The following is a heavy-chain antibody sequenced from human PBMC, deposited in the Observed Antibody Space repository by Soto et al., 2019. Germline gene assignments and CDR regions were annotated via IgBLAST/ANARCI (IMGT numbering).Heavy chain of an antibody. V-gene: IGHV2-5*02. CDR2: IYWDDDK. J-gene: IGHJ6*03. Sequence: QITLKESGPTLVKPTQTLTLTCTFSGFSLSTSGVGVGWIRQPPGKALEWRALIYWDDDKRYSPSLKSRLTITKDTSKHQVVLTLTNMDPVDTATYYCTHSRRTNYDILTGYSYYYYMDVWGKGTTVTVSS. D-gene: IGHD3-9*01. CDR1: GFSLSTSGVG. CDR3: THSRRTNYDILTGYSYYYYMDV.